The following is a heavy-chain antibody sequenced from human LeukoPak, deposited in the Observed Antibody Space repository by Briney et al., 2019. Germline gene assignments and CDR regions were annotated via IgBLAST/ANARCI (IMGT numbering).Heavy chain of an antibody. CDR2: IYYTGNA. Sequence: SETLSLTCTVSGGSISTYYWSWLRQSPGKGLEWIGYIYYTGNANYNPSLKSRVTITLDTSRNQFSLRLTSVIAADTAVYYCARFSWGCSTASCYLTNWGQGALVTVSS. J-gene: IGHJ4*02. CDR3: ARFSWGCSTASCYLTN. V-gene: IGHV4-59*01. D-gene: IGHD2-2*01. CDR1: GGSISTYY.